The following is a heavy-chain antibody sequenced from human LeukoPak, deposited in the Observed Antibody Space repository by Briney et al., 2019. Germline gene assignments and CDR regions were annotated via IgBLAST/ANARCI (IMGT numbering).Heavy chain of an antibody. CDR3: ASLPIRLTGSLRDFYFDY. V-gene: IGHV4-59*08. D-gene: IGHD3-9*01. Sequence: SETLSLTCTVSGRSISSYYWSWIRQPPGKGLEWIGYIYYSGSTNYNPSLKSRVTISVDTSKNQFSLKLSSVTAADTAVYYCASLPIRLTGSLRDFYFDYWGQGTLVTVSS. CDR2: IYYSGST. J-gene: IGHJ4*02. CDR1: GRSISSYY.